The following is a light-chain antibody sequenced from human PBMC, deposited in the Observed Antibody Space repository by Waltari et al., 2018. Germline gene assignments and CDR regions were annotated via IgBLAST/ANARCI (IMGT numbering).Light chain of an antibody. CDR3: EHYYNFPYA. Sequence: DIQMTQSPPSLSASVGDRVTITCRASQSISNWLAWFQQRPGKAPKLLIYRASNLEFGVPSRFSGDGYRTEFTLTIASLQPEDFAPSYCEHYYNFPYAFGQGTELEIK. CDR1: QSISNW. J-gene: IGKJ2*01. CDR2: RAS. V-gene: IGKV1-5*03.